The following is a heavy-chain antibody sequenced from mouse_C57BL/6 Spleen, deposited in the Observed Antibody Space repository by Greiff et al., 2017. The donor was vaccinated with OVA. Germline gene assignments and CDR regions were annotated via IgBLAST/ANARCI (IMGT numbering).Heavy chain of an antibody. J-gene: IGHJ4*01. CDR3: ARSGDYDSYYYAMDY. Sequence: EVQVVESGGGLVKPGGSLKLSCAASGFTFRDYGMHWVRQAPEKGLEWVAYISSGSSTIYYADTVKGRFTISRDNAKNTLFLQMTSLRSEDTAMYYCARSGDYDSYYYAMDYWGQGTSVTVSS. CDR2: ISSGSSTI. D-gene: IGHD2-4*01. CDR1: GFTFRDYG. V-gene: IGHV5-17*01.